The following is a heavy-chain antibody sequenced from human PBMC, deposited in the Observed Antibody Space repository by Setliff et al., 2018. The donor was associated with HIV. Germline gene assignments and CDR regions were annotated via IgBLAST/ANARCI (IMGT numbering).Heavy chain of an antibody. D-gene: IGHD2-2*01. CDR1: GFSLTTSGVG. CDR2: IYWDDDT. Sequence: SGPTLVNPTQTLTLTCTFSGFSLTTSGVGVGWIRQSPGEAPEWLAMIYWDDDTRYRPSLKSRLPITKDTSKNQVVLTMTNMDPVDTATYYCAHISRVAYVNIKYYFDYWGQGTLVTVSS. J-gene: IGHJ4*02. CDR3: AHISRVAYVNIKYYFDY. V-gene: IGHV2-5*02.